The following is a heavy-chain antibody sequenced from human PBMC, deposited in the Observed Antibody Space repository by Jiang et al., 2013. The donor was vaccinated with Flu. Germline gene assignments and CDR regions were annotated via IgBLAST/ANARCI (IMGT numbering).Heavy chain of an antibody. D-gene: IGHD2-21*01. Sequence: EVKKPGSSVKVSCKASGGTFSSYAISWVRQAPGQGLEWMGRIIPILGIANYAQKFQGRVTITADKSTSTAYMELSSLRSEDTAVYYCARADQDDIVVVITGGSFDPWGQGTLVTVSS. CDR3: ARADQDDIVVVITGGSFDP. V-gene: IGHV1-69*04. CDR1: GGTFSSYA. CDR2: IIPILGIA. J-gene: IGHJ5*02.